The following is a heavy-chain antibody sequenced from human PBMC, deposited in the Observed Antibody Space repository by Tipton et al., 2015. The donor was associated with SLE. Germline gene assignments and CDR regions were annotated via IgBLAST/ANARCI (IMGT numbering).Heavy chain of an antibody. CDR3: VGLLTYYYAMDV. V-gene: IGHV1-3*01. CDR2: INAANGYT. Sequence: LVQSGASVKVSCRASGYTFRTYAIHWVRQAPGQRFEYMGWINAANGYTKYSQKFQGRVTITRDTSASTAYMELNSLRSEDTAVYFCVGLLTYYYAMDVWGQGTTATVSS. CDR1: GYTFRTYA. J-gene: IGHJ6*02. D-gene: IGHD3-10*01.